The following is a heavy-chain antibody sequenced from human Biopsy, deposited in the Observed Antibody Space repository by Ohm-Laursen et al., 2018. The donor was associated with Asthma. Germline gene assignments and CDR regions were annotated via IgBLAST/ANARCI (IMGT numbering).Heavy chain of an antibody. Sequence: SSLRLSCTATGFSFSNFAIHWVRQAPGKGLEWVGVISKDASTQDYADSVKGRFTMARDNSKNTLDLQMNGLREEDTAVYYCARDGTDDAFDIWGQGTVVSVSS. D-gene: IGHD1-1*01. J-gene: IGHJ3*02. V-gene: IGHV3-30*01. CDR3: ARDGTDDAFDI. CDR2: ISKDASTQ. CDR1: GFSFSNFA.